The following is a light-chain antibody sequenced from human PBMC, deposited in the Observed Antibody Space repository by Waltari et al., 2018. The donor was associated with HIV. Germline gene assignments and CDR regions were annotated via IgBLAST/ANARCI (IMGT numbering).Light chain of an antibody. Sequence: ELLMTHSPATPRVAQRESAALSCRASQSFNSNFAWYQQKPGQTPRLLIYGTSTRATDIPARFSGSGSGTEFTLTISSLQSEDFAVYYCHHYNNWRETFGQGTKVEIK. J-gene: IGKJ1*01. CDR2: GTS. CDR1: QSFNSN. CDR3: HHYNNWRET. V-gene: IGKV3-15*01.